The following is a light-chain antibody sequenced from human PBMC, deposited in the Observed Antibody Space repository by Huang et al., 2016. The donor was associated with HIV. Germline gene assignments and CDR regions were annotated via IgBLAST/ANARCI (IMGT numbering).Light chain of an antibody. Sequence: DIQMTQSPSSLSASVGDRVTITCRASQDINNYLAWYQQKPGKVPKLLIYATSTLQSGVPSRVGGSGSGTDFTLTISSLQPEDVATYYCQKYDSAPHTFGQGTKLEIK. V-gene: IGKV1-27*01. CDR3: QKYDSAPHT. CDR2: ATS. CDR1: QDINNY. J-gene: IGKJ2*01.